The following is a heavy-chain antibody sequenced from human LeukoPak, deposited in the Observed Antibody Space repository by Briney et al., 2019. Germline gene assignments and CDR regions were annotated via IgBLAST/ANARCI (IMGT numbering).Heavy chain of an antibody. J-gene: IGHJ4*02. D-gene: IGHD7-27*01. V-gene: IGHV4-38-2*01. CDR3: ARLAWGRLDY. CDR2: IYQSGST. Sequence: PGGSLRLSCAASGFTVSSNYMSWVRQAPGKGLEWIGSIYQSGSTSYNPSLKSRVTISVDTSNNQFSLNLASVTAADTAVYSCARLAWGRLDYWGQGTLVTVSS. CDR1: GFTVSSNY.